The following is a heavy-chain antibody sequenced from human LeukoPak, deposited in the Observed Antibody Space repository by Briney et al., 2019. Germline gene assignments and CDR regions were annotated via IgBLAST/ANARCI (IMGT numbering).Heavy chain of an antibody. CDR1: GGSTSSYY. CDR2: IYSNGIS. CDR3: ARDGSEPNAFDV. D-gene: IGHD1-26*01. V-gene: IGHV4-4*07. Sequence: PSETLSLTCTVSGGSTSSYYWNWIRQPAGKGLEWIGRIYSNGISNYNPPLKSRVTLSVDTSKNQFSLRLKSVTAADTAIYYCARDGSEPNAFDVWGQGTMVTVSS. J-gene: IGHJ3*01.